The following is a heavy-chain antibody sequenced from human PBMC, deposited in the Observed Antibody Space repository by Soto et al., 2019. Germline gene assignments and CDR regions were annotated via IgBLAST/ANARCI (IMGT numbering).Heavy chain of an antibody. CDR2: IGAAGNNI. Sequence: PGGSLRLSCAASGFTFSSYAMSWVRQAPGKGLEWVSVIGAAGNNINYADSVKGRFTISRDNSKNTVYLQMSNLRAEDTALYYCAKKGGLASRPKYFVYLGQGTLVSVSS. CDR3: AKKGGLASRPKYFVY. V-gene: IGHV3-23*01. D-gene: IGHD3-16*01. J-gene: IGHJ4*02. CDR1: GFTFSSYA.